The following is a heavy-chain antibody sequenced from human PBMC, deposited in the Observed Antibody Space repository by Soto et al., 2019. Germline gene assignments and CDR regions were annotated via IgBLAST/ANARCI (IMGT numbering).Heavy chain of an antibody. V-gene: IGHV4-39*01. D-gene: IGHD5-12*01. CDR1: GGSISSSSYY. CDR3: AAARGYDSGQDNWFDP. Sequence: QVQLQESGPGLVKPSETLSLTCTVSGGSISSSSYYWGWIRQPPGKGLEWIGSIYYSGSTYYNPSLKSRVTISVDTSKNQFSLKLSSVTAADTAVYYCAAARGYDSGQDNWFDPWGQGTLVTVSS. CDR2: IYYSGST. J-gene: IGHJ5*02.